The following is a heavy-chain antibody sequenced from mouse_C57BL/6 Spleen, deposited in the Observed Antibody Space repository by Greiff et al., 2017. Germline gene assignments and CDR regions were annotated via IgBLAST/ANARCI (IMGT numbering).Heavy chain of an antibody. CDR2: IDPGNGST. J-gene: IGHJ1*03. D-gene: IGHD2-12*01. CDR1: GYTFTSYW. Sequence: VQLQQPGAEPVKPGASVMMSCKSSGYTFTSYWITWVVQTPGQGLEWIGDIDPGNGSTNYNEKFKSKATLTVDTAYSTAYMQHSSLTSEDSAVYYCARSGRTIPRSYWYFEVWGTGTTVTVSS. CDR3: ARSGRTIPRSYWYFEV. V-gene: IGHV1-55*01.